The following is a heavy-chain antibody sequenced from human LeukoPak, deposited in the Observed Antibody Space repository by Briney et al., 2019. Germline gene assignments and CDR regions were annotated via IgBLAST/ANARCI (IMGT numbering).Heavy chain of an antibody. CDR1: GGSISSGGYY. V-gene: IGHV4-31*03. CDR2: IYYSGST. CDR3: ARALTTDEAAPYWYFDL. Sequence: SQTLSLTCTVSGGSISSGGYYWSWIRQHPGKGLEWIGYIYYSGSTYYNPSLKSRASISVDTSKNQFSLKLSSVTAADTAVYYCARALTTDEAAPYWYFDLWGRGTLVTVYS. J-gene: IGHJ2*01. D-gene: IGHD2/OR15-2a*01.